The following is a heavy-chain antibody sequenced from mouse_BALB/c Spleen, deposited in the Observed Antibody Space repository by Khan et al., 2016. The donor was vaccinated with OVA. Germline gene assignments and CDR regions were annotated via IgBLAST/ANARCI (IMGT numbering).Heavy chain of an antibody. CDR1: GFTFSSYT. J-gene: IGHJ4*01. CDR2: ISHGGSSV. Sequence: EVNLVESGGGLVQPGGSLKLSCAASGFTFSSYTMSWVRQTPDKRLEWVAFISHGGSSVYYPDTVKGRFTSSRDNAKNTLYLQMSSLKSEDTAMYYCTRPSTTKYDYGMDYWGQGTSVIVSS. CDR3: TRPSTTKYDYGMDY. D-gene: IGHD1-1*01. V-gene: IGHV5-12-2*01.